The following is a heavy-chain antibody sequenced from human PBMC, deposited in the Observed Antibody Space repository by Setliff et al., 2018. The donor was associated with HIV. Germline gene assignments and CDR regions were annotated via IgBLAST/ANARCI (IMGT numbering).Heavy chain of an antibody. V-gene: IGHV3-23*01. Sequence: PGGSLRLSCEASGFPFSAYAFSWVRQAPGKGLEWVSTSGDGGIIVYTDSVKGRFTMSRDNSKNTLFLVLTSLRPEDTAVYYCAKQVSGYFDYWGQGALVTVSS. J-gene: IGHJ4*02. CDR3: AKQVSGYFDY. CDR1: GFPFSAYA. D-gene: IGHD3-10*01. CDR2: SGDGGII.